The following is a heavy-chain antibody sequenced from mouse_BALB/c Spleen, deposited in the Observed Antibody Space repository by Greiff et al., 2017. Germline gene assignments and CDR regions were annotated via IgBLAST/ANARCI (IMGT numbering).Heavy chain of an antibody. CDR1: GYTFSSYW. V-gene: IGHV1-9*01. CDR3: ASLLAWFAY. Sequence: VQLQQSGAELMKPGASVKISCKATGYTFSSYWIEWVKQRPGHGIEWIGEILPGSGSTNYNEKFKGKATFTADTSSNTAYMQLSSLTSEDSAVYYCASLLAWFAYWGQGTLVTVSA. J-gene: IGHJ3*01. CDR2: ILPGSGST.